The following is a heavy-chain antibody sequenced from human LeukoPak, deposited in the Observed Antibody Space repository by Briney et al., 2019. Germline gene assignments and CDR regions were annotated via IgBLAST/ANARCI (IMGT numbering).Heavy chain of an antibody. CDR1: GFTFSNAW. J-gene: IGHJ4*02. Sequence: GGSLRLSCAASGFTFSNAWMSWVRQAPGKGLEWVGRIKSKTDGGTTDYAAPVKGRFTISRDDSKNTLYLQMNSLKTEGTVVYYCTTAIFGVVIDYWGQGTLVTVSS. D-gene: IGHD3-3*01. CDR2: IKSKTDGGTT. CDR3: TTAIFGVVIDY. V-gene: IGHV3-15*01.